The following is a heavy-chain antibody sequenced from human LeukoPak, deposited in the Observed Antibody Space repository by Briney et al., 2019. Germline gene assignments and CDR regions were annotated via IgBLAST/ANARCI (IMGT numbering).Heavy chain of an antibody. CDR2: IYPGDSDT. D-gene: IGHD6-19*01. V-gene: IGHV5-51*01. J-gene: IGHJ2*01. CDR3: ARRRADSSGWIYRYFDL. Sequence: GESLKISCKGSGYSFTSYWIAWVRQMPGKGLGWMGIIYPGDSDTRYSPSFQGQVTISADKSTSTAYLQWSSLKASDTAMYYCARRRADSSGWIYRYFDLWGRGTPVTVSS. CDR1: GYSFTSYW.